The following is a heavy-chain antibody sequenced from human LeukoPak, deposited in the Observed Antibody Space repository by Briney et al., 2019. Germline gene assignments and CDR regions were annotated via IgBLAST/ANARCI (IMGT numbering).Heavy chain of an antibody. CDR2: IYSGGST. CDR1: GFTFSSYS. J-gene: IGHJ6*02. Sequence: PGGSLRLSCAASGFTFSSYSMNWVRQAPGKGLEWVSVIYSGGSTYYADSVKGRFTISRDNSKNTLYLQMNSLRAEDTAVYYCARGYIELAGPQDGMDVWGQGTTVTVSS. V-gene: IGHV3-53*01. CDR3: ARGYIELAGPQDGMDV. D-gene: IGHD6-19*01.